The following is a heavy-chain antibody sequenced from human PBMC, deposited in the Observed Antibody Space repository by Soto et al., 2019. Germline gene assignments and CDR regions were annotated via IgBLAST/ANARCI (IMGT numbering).Heavy chain of an antibody. CDR3: VKKETRDSSNHFQY. V-gene: IGHV3-23*01. CDR1: GFTLSNSV. D-gene: IGHD6-6*01. CDR2: FSGISGNT. J-gene: IGHJ4*02. Sequence: EVQLLESGGGLVQPGGSLRLSCAVSGFTLSNSVLSWVRQAPGKGLEWVSTFSGISGNTYYADSVKGRFTISRDNSRSTQYLQMDTLRAEDTAIYYCVKKETRDSSNHFQYWGQGTLVTVSS.